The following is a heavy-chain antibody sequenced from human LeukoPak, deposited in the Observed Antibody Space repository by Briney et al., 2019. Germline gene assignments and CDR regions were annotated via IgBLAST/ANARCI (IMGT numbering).Heavy chain of an antibody. CDR2: INPISGGT. V-gene: IGHV1-2*04. D-gene: IGHD2-2*02. J-gene: IGHJ5*02. CDR1: GYTFTGYY. CDR3: ATAWRNCSSTSCYMDWFDP. Sequence: ASVKVSCKASGYTFTGYYMHWVRQAPGQGLEWMGWINPISGGTNYAQKFQGWVTMTRDTSISTAYIELSSLRSEDTAVYYCATAWRNCSSTSCYMDWFDPWGQGTLVTVSS.